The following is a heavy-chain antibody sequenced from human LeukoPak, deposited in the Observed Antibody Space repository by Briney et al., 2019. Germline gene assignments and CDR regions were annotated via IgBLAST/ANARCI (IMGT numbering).Heavy chain of an antibody. D-gene: IGHD3-10*01. J-gene: IGHJ4*02. CDR1: GFTFSSYA. CDR3: AKEGSALWFGELSYYFDY. V-gene: IGHV3-23*01. Sequence: GGSLRLSCAASGFTFSSYAMSWVRQAPGKGLEWVSGVSGSSGSTYYADSVKGRFTISRDNSKNTLYLQMNSLRVEDTAVYYCAKEGSALWFGELSYYFDYWGQGTLVTVSS. CDR2: VSGSSGST.